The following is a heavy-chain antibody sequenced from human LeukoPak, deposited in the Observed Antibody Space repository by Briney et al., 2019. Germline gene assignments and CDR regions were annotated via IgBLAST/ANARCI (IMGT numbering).Heavy chain of an antibody. CDR2: IVVGSGNT. D-gene: IGHD3-22*01. V-gene: IGHV1-58*01. CDR1: GFTFTSSA. CDR3: AADPYYYDSSGYYPSPFY. J-gene: IGHJ4*02. Sequence: SVKVSCKASGFTFTSSAVQWVRQARGQRLEWIGWIVVGSGNTNYAQKFQERVTITRDMSTSTAYMELSSLRSEDTAVYYCAADPYYYDSSGYYPSPFYWGQGTLVTVSS.